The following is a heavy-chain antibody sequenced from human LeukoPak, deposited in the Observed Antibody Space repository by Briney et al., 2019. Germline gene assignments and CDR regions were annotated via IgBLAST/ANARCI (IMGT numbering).Heavy chain of an antibody. J-gene: IGHJ4*02. D-gene: IGHD2-2*01. Sequence: PGGSLRLSRAASIFTLYDYAIQWVRQPPGRSREGVTLIWGDGSSTYYADSVKGRFTVSRDNSKTSLYLQMNSLRTEDTALYYCAKDISRNFVVVPAADYWGQGTLVTVSS. V-gene: IGHV3-43*02. CDR2: IWGDGSST. CDR3: AKDISRNFVVVPAADY. CDR1: IFTLYDYA.